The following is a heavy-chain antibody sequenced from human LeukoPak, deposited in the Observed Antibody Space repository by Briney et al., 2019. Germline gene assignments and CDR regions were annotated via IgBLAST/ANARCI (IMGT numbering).Heavy chain of an antibody. CDR2: IWYDGSNK. J-gene: IGHJ4*02. D-gene: IGHD1-20*01. CDR3: APLTGGYYFDY. V-gene: IGHV3-33*01. CDR1: GFTFSSYG. Sequence: AGGSLRLSCAASGFTFSSYGMHWVRQAPGKGLEWVAVIWYDGSNKYYADSVKGRFTISRDNSKNTLYLQMNSLRAEDTAVYYCAPLTGGYYFDYWGQGTLVTVSS.